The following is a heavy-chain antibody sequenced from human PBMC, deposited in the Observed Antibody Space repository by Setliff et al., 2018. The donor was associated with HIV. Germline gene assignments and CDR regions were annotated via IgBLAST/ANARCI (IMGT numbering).Heavy chain of an antibody. D-gene: IGHD2-21*02. V-gene: IGHV2-5*02. J-gene: IGHJ4*02. Sequence: ESGPTLVNPTQTLTLTCTFSGFSLSTYGVGMGCIRQPPGKALEWLSVIYWDDNKRYSPSLKSRLTISKDTSKNQVVLTMTNMDPVDTATYYCAHVEGGGNSAYFDFWGQGTLVTVSS. CDR2: IYWDDNK. CDR1: GFSLSTYGVG. CDR3: AHVEGGGNSAYFDF.